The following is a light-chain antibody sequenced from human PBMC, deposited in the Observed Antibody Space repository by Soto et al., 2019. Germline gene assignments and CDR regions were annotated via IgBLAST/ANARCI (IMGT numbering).Light chain of an antibody. V-gene: IGKV1-5*01. Sequence: DIQMTQSPASLSASVGDRVTITCRASQSISSWLAWYQQKPGKAPKVLIYDASSLESGVPSRFSGSGSGTEFILTISSLQPDDFATYYCQQYKSYWTFGQGTKVDIK. CDR3: QQYKSYWT. CDR2: DAS. J-gene: IGKJ1*01. CDR1: QSISSW.